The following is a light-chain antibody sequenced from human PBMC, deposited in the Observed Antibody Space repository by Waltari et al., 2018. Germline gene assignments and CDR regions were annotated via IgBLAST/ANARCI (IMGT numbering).Light chain of an antibody. CDR1: SGDVGPSNY. CDR3: SSSTDTTLWV. J-gene: IGLJ3*02. Sequence: QSALTQPASVSGSPGQPITLPCTGTSGDVGPSNYVSWYHQHPGKGPKLIIYDVTKRPSGVSHRFSCSKSGNTASLTISGLQAEDEGTFYCSSSTDTTLWVFGGGTRVTVL. V-gene: IGLV2-14*03. CDR2: DVT.